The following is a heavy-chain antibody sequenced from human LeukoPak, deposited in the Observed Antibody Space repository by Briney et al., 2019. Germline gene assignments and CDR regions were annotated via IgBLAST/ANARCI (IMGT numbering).Heavy chain of an antibody. J-gene: IGHJ4*02. CDR3: ARDPEDHWGRTYYYDSSGRDTDY. Sequence: GGSLRLSCAASGFTFSSYSMNWVRQAPGKGLEWVSSISSSSSYIYYADSVKGRFTISRDNAKNSLYLQMNSLRAGDTAVYYCARDPEDHWGRTYYYDSSGRDTDYWGQGTLVTVSS. CDR2: ISSSSSYI. V-gene: IGHV3-21*01. D-gene: IGHD3-22*01. CDR1: GFTFSSYS.